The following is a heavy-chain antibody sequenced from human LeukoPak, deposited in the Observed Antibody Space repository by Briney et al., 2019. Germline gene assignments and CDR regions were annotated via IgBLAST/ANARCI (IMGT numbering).Heavy chain of an antibody. CDR2: ISYSGST. CDR3: TESYQLLPYDN. D-gene: IGHD2-2*01. Sequence: SETLSLTCGVSGGSISSSSYYWGWFRQPPGKGLEWIASISYSGSTYYNPSLKSRVAISVDTSKNQFSLRLSSVTAADTAVYYCTESYQLLPYDNWGQGTLVIVSS. CDR1: GGSISSSSYY. J-gene: IGHJ4*02. V-gene: IGHV4-39*01.